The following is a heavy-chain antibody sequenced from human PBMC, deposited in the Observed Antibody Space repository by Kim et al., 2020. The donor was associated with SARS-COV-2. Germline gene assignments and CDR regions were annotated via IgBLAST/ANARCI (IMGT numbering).Heavy chain of an antibody. V-gene: IGHV3-21*01. CDR3: ARDSSAYYGGFDY. J-gene: IGHJ4*02. D-gene: IGHD3-22*01. Sequence: YADSGKGRLTISRDNAKKSLYLEMNSLRAEDTAIYYCARDSSAYYGGFDYWGQGTLVTVSS.